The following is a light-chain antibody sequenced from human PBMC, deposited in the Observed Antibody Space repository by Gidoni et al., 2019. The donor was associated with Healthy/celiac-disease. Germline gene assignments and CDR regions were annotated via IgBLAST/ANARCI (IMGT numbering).Light chain of an antibody. Sequence: ENVLTQSPATLSLSPGERATLSCRASQSVSSYLAWYQQKPGQAPRLLFYDASNMATGIPARFSGSGSGTDFTLTISSLEPEDFALYYCQQRSIWPITFGQGTRLEIK. V-gene: IGKV3-11*01. CDR1: QSVSSY. J-gene: IGKJ5*01. CDR2: DAS. CDR3: QQRSIWPIT.